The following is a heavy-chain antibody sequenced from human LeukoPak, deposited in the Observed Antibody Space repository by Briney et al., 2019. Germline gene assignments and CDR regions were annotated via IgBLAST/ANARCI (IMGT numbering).Heavy chain of an antibody. CDR1: GGSITSHY. V-gene: IGHV4-59*11. CDR3: AGETIMIFGVGLGYFDL. J-gene: IGHJ2*01. Sequence: SETLSLTCTVSGGSITSHYWSWIRQAPGKGLEWVGHMHTNGRTNYKSSLQSRVTISLDTSRNQFSLKMTSVTAADTAVYFCAGETIMIFGVGLGYFDLWGRGTLVTVSS. CDR2: MHTNGRT. D-gene: IGHD3-3*01.